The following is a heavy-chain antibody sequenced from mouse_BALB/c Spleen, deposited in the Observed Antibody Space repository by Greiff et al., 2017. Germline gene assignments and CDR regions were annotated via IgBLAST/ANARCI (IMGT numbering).Heavy chain of an antibody. CDR2: INPGSGGT. V-gene: IGHV1-54*01. D-gene: IGHD1-1*01. Sequence: QVQLQQSGPQLVRPGASVKISCKASGYSFTSYWMHWVKQRPGQGLEWIGVINPGSGGTNYNEKFKGKATLTADKSSSTAYMQLSSLTSDDSAVYFCARGTTVVVPFDYWGQGTTLTVSS. CDR3: ARGTTVVVPFDY. CDR1: GYSFTSYW. J-gene: IGHJ2*01.